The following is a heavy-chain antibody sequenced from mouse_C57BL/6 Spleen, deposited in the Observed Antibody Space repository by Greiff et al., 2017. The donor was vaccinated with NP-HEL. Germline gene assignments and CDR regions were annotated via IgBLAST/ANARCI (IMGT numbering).Heavy chain of an antibody. CDR1: GYSITSGYY. CDR3: AREGAYYSNYGDY. D-gene: IGHD2-5*01. V-gene: IGHV3-6*01. CDR2: ISYDGSN. J-gene: IGHJ2*01. Sequence: VQLQQSGPGLVKPSQSLSLTCSVTGYSITSGYYWNWIRQFPGNKLEWMGYISYDGSNNYNPSLKNRISITRDTSKNQFFLKLNSVTTEDTATYYCAREGAYYSNYGDYWGQGTTLTVSS.